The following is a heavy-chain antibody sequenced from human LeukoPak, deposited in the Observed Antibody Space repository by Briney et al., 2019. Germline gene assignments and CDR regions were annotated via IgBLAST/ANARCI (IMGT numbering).Heavy chain of an antibody. CDR2: IYHSGST. CDR1: GGSISSGGYS. Sequence: SQTLSLTCAVSGGSISSGGYSWSWIRQPPGKGLEWIGYIYHSGSTYYSPSLKSRVTISVDRSKNQFSLKLSSVTAADTAVYYCARGPTTVTNLDYWGQGTLVTVSS. V-gene: IGHV4-30-2*01. D-gene: IGHD4-17*01. CDR3: ARGPTTVTNLDY. J-gene: IGHJ4*02.